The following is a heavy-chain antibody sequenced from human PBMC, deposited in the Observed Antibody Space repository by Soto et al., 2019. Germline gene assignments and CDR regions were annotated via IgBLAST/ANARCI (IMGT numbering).Heavy chain of an antibody. CDR1: GGSISSGGYS. CDR3: ASNKGVATIDY. CDR2: IYHSGST. V-gene: IGHV4-30-2*01. Sequence: SETLSLTCAVSGGSISSGGYSWSWIRQPPGKGLEWIGYIYHSGSTYYNPSLKSRVTISVDRSKNQFSLKLSSVTAADTAVYYCASNKGVATIDYWGQGTLVTVSS. D-gene: IGHD5-12*01. J-gene: IGHJ4*02.